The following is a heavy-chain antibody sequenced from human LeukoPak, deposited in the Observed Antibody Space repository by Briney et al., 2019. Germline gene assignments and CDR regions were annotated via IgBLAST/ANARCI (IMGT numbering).Heavy chain of an antibody. D-gene: IGHD3-10*01. V-gene: IGHV4-4*07. CDR2: IYSSGST. J-gene: IGHJ5*02. Sequence: SETLSLTCTVSGVSISSYYWSWIRQPAGKGLEWIGRIYSSGSTNYNPSLKSRVTMSVDTSKSHFSLKLSSVTAADTAVYYCARVDMVRGVTGNWFDPWGQGTLVTVSS. CDR3: ARVDMVRGVTGNWFDP. CDR1: GVSISSYY.